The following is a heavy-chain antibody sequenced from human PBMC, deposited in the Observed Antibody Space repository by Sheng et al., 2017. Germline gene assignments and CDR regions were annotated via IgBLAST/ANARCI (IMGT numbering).Heavy chain of an antibody. CDR3: AKGQSAYSKSFDC. J-gene: IGHJ4*02. V-gene: IGHV3-23*04. D-gene: IGHD5-18*01. CDR2: IIGSGDST. CDR1: GFTISSNY. Sequence: EVQMVESGGGLVQPGGSLRLSCAASGFTISSNYMSWVRQAPGKGLEWVSTIIGSGDSTYYADSVKGRLTISRDNSKNTLYLQMNSLRAEDTAEYYCAKGQSAYSKSFDCWGQGTLVTVSS.